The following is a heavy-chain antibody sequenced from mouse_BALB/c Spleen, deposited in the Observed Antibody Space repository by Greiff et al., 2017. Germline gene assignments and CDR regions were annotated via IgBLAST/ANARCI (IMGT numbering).Heavy chain of an antibody. V-gene: IGHV5-17*02. CDR1: GFTFSSFG. D-gene: IGHD3-1*01. CDR2: ISSGSSTI. Sequence: EVQGVESGGGLVQPGGSRKLSCAASGFTFSSFGMHWVRQAPEKGLEWVAYISSGSSTIYYADTVKGRFTISRDNPKNTLFLQMTSLRSEDTAMYYCARGGSGYVDYWGQGTTLTVSS. J-gene: IGHJ2*01. CDR3: ARGGSGYVDY.